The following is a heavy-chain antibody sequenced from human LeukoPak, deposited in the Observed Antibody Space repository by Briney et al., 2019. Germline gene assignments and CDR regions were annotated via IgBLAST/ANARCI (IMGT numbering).Heavy chain of an antibody. Sequence: SVKVSCKASGGTFSSYAISWVRQAPGQGLEWMGRIIPIFGTANYAQKFRGRVTITTDESTSTAYMELSSLRSEDTAVYYCARGHDVYSSGWYKFDYWGQGTLVTVSS. CDR2: IIPIFGTA. D-gene: IGHD6-19*01. V-gene: IGHV1-69*05. J-gene: IGHJ4*02. CDR1: GGTFSSYA. CDR3: ARGHDVYSSGWYKFDY.